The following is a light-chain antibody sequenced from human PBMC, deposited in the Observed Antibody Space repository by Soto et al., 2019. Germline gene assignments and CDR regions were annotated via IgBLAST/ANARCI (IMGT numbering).Light chain of an antibody. V-gene: IGKV3-15*01. J-gene: IGKJ1*01. CDR3: QQYNNSPRT. Sequence: EILMTQSPATLSVSPGERATLSCGASQSVSSNLDWYQQKPGQAPRLLIYGASTRATGIPARFSGSGYGTEFTLTISSLQHEDFEVYYCQQYNNSPRTFGQGTQVDIK. CDR1: QSVSSN. CDR2: GAS.